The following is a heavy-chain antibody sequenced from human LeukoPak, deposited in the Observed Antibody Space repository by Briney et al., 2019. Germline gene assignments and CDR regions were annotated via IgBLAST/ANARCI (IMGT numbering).Heavy chain of an antibody. CDR1: GYTFTSYD. Sequence: ASVKVSCKASGYTFTSYDINWVRQATGQGLEWMGWMNPNSGNTGYAQKFQGRVTMTRNTSISTAYMELSRPRSEDKAVYFCARWVGPTGGAFDIWGQGTMVTV. D-gene: IGHD1-14*01. CDR3: ARWVGPTGGAFDI. CDR2: MNPNSGNT. J-gene: IGHJ3*02. V-gene: IGHV1-8*01.